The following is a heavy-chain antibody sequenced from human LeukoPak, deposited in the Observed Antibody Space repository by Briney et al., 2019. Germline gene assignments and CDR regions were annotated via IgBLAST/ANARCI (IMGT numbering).Heavy chain of an antibody. Sequence: ASVKVSCKPSGYTFIDHYIHWVRQAPGQGLESMGWIDPNIGNTNYAQKFQGRVTMTRDTSSSTAYIELSRLRCDDTAVYYCARAGHNSESGGYDYWGQGTLVTVSS. CDR2: IDPNIGNT. D-gene: IGHD3-22*01. CDR1: GYTFIDHY. CDR3: ARAGHNSESGGYDY. J-gene: IGHJ4*02. V-gene: IGHV1-2*02.